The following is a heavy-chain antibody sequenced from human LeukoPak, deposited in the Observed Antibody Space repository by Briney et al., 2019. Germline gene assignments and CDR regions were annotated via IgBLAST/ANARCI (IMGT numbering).Heavy chain of an antibody. V-gene: IGHV7-4-1*02. J-gene: IGHJ6*03. CDR2: INTNTGNP. CDR3: ARSYSSSWYYYYYMDV. D-gene: IGHD6-13*01. CDR1: GYIFISYA. Sequence: ASVKVSCKASGYIFISYAMNWVRQAPGQGLEWMGWINTNTGNPTYAQGFTGRFVFSLDTSVSTAYLQISSLKAEDTAVYYCARSYSSSWYYYYYMDVWGKGTTVTVSS.